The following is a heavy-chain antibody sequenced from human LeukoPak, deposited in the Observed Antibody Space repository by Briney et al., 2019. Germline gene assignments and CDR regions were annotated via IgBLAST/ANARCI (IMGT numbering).Heavy chain of an antibody. V-gene: IGHV4-34*01. Sequence: SETLSLTCAVYGGSFSGYYWSWIRQPPGKGLEWIGEINHSGSTNYNPSLKSRVTISVDTSKNQFSLKLSSVTTADTAVYYCARGQASWFDPWGQGTQVTVSS. CDR1: GGSFSGYY. CDR3: ARGQASWFDP. CDR2: INHSGST. J-gene: IGHJ5*02.